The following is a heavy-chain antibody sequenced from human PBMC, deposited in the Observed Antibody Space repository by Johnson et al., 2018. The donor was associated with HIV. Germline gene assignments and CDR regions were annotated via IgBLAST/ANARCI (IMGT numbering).Heavy chain of an antibody. CDR2: IYSGGST. J-gene: IGHJ3*02. CDR3: ARRYCSGGRCLNPKDAFDI. D-gene: IGHD2-15*01. Sequence: MQLVESGGGVVQPGRSLRLSCAASGFTFSSYAMHWVRRAPGKGLEWVSVIYSGGSTYYADSVKGRFTISRDNSKNTVYLQMNSLRADDPAVYYCARRYCSGGRCLNPKDAFDIWGQGTMVTVSS. CDR1: GFTFSSYA. V-gene: IGHV3-66*04.